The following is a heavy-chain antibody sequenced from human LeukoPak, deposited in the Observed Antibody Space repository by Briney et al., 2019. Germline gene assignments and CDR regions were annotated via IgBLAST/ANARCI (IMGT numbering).Heavy chain of an antibody. V-gene: IGHV4-39*07. CDR3: ARADGYYDNSGYYYVVWFDP. J-gene: IGHJ5*02. CDR1: GGSISSNTYY. CDR2: INHSGST. D-gene: IGHD3-22*01. Sequence: SETLSLTCTVSGGSISSNTYYWGWIRQPPGKGLEWIGEINHSGSTNYNPSLKSRVTISVDTSKNQFSLKLSSVTAADTAVYYCARADGYYDNSGYYYVVWFDPWGQGTLVTVSS.